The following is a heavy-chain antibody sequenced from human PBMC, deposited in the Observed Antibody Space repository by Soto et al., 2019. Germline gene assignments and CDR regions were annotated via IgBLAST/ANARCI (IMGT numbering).Heavy chain of an antibody. Sequence: GESLKISCKGSGYSFTSYWIGWVRQMPGKGLEWMGIIYPGDSDTRYSPSFQGQVTISADKSISTAYLQWSSLKASDTAMYYCARHKGGGYCSSTSSHQYYYYYGMDVWGQGTTVTVSS. CDR1: GYSFTSYW. V-gene: IGHV5-51*01. CDR3: ARHKGGGYCSSTSSHQYYYYYGMDV. D-gene: IGHD2-2*01. CDR2: IYPGDSDT. J-gene: IGHJ6*02.